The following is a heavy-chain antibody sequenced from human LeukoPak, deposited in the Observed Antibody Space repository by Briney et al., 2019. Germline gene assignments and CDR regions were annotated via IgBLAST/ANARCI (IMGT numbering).Heavy chain of an antibody. CDR2: IWYDGSNK. J-gene: IGHJ4*02. Sequence: PGRPLRLSCAASGFTFSSYGMHWVRQAPGKGLEWVAVIWYDGSNKYYADSVKGRFTISRDNSKNTLYLQMNSLRAEDTAVYYCAKDPSGRWSGSYVDYWGQGTLVTVSS. D-gene: IGHD1-26*01. V-gene: IGHV3-33*06. CDR1: GFTFSSYG. CDR3: AKDPSGRWSGSYVDY.